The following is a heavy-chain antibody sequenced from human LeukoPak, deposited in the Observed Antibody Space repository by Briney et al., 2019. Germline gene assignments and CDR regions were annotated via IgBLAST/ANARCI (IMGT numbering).Heavy chain of an antibody. V-gene: IGHV5-51*01. CDR1: GCSFTSYW. CDR2: VYPGDSDT. D-gene: IGHD6-13*01. CDR3: ARHSAAAGTDY. Sequence: GESLKISCKGSGCSFTSYWIGWVRQMPGKGLEWMGIVYPGDSDTRYSPSFQGQVTISADKSISTAYLQWSSLKASDTAMYYCARHSAAAGTDYWGQGTLVTVSS. J-gene: IGHJ4*02.